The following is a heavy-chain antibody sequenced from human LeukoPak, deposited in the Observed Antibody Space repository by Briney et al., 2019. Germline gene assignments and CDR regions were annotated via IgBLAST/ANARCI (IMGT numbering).Heavy chain of an antibody. CDR2: INPNSGGT. J-gene: IGHJ5*02. D-gene: IGHD2-15*01. V-gene: IGHV1-2*02. CDR1: GYTFTGYY. CDR3: ARGQLFRGDWFDP. Sequence: ASVKVSCKASGYTFTGYYVHWVRQAPGQGLEWMGWINPNSGGTNYAQKFQGRVTMTRDTSISTAYMELSRLRSDDTAVYYCARGQLFRGDWFDPWGQGTLVTVSS.